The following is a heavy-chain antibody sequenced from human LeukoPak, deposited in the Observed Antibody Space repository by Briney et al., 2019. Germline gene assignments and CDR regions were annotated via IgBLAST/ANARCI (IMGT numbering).Heavy chain of an antibody. CDR1: GFTFSSYA. V-gene: IGHV3-23*01. J-gene: IGHJ4*02. D-gene: IGHD3-10*01. CDR3: ARDRGVRGVLDY. Sequence: GGSLRLSCAASGFTFSSYAMSWVRQAPGKGLEWVSAISLSGSTTYYADSVKGRFTVSRDNPKNTLYLQMSSLRAEDTAVYYCARDRGVRGVLDYWGQGTLVTVSS. CDR2: ISLSGSTT.